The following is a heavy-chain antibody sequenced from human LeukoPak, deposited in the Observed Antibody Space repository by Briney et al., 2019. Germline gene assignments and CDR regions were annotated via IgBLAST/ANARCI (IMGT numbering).Heavy chain of an antibody. J-gene: IGHJ4*02. CDR2: IPYDGTNK. CDR1: GLTSINHG. V-gene: IGHV3-30*02. CDR3: VNGCDSRGYFCYFDY. Sequence: GGSLRLSCTASGLTSINHGMHWVRQAPGKGLEWVAFIPYDGTNKYYADSVKGRFTISRDNSKNMLSLQMSSLRAEDTALYYCVNGCDSRGYFCYFDYWGQGALVTVSS. D-gene: IGHD3-22*01.